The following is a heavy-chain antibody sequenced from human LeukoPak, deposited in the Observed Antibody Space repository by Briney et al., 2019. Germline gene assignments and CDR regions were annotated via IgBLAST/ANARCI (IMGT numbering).Heavy chain of an antibody. Sequence: PGGSLRLSCAASGFTFSSYWMHWVRQAPGKGLVWVSRINSDGSSTSYADSVKGRFTISRDNAKNSLYLQMNSLRAEDTAVYYCARVVYYGSGSYEDYWGQGTLVTVSS. J-gene: IGHJ4*02. CDR2: INSDGSST. V-gene: IGHV3-74*01. CDR1: GFTFSSYW. CDR3: ARVVYYGSGSYEDY. D-gene: IGHD3-10*01.